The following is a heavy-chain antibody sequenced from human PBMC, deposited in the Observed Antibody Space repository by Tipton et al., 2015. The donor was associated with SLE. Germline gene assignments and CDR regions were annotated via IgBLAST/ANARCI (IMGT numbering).Heavy chain of an antibody. D-gene: IGHD7-27*01. V-gene: IGHV3-30*03. CDR3: ASLLTGDGRTD. Sequence: SLRLSCAASGFTFSSYGMHWVRQAPGKGLEWVAVISYDGSNKYYADSVKGRFTISRDNSKNTLYLQMNSLRAEDTAVYYCASLLTGDGRTDWGQGTLVTVSS. CDR1: GFTFSSYG. CDR2: ISYDGSNK. J-gene: IGHJ4*02.